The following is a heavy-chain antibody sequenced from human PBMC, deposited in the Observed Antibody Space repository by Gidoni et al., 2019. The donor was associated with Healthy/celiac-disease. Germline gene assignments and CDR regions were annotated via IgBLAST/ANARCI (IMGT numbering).Heavy chain of an antibody. CDR2: ISYDGSNK. V-gene: IGHV3-30-3*01. CDR3: ARDQAGAGTYYYYYGMDV. CDR1: GFTFSSYA. J-gene: IGHJ6*02. Sequence: QVQLVESGGGVVQPGRSLRLSCAASGFTFSSYAMHWVRQAPGKGLEWVAVISYDGSNKYYADSVKGRFTISRDNSKNTLYLQMNSLRAEDTAVYYCARDQAGAGTYYYYYGMDVWGQGTTVTVSS. D-gene: IGHD6-19*01.